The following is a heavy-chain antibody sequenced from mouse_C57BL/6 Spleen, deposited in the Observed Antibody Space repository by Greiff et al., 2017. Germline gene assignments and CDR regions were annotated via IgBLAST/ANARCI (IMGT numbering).Heavy chain of an antibody. D-gene: IGHD2-1*01. J-gene: IGHJ1*03. CDR3: ARGGNYVGWYFDV. CDR2: ISSGSSTI. V-gene: IGHV5-17*01. CDR1: GFTFSDYG. Sequence: EVMLVESGGGLVKPGGSLKLSCAASGFTFSDYGMHWVRQAPEKGLEWVAYISSGSSTIYYADTVKGRFTISRDNAKNTLFLQMTSLRSEDTAMYYCARGGNYVGWYFDVWGTGTTVTVSS.